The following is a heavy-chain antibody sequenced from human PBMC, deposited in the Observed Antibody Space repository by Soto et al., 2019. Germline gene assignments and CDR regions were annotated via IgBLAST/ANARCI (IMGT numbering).Heavy chain of an antibody. D-gene: IGHD6-19*01. CDR1: GYTFTSYA. CDR2: INAGNGDT. J-gene: IGHJ4*02. V-gene: IGHV1-3*01. Sequence: ASVKVSCKASGYTFTSYAMHWVRQAPGQRLEWMGWINAGNGDTKYSQKFQGRVTITRDTSASTAYMELSSLRSEDTAVYYCARVIGGWYYFDYWGQGTLVTVSS. CDR3: ARVIGGWYYFDY.